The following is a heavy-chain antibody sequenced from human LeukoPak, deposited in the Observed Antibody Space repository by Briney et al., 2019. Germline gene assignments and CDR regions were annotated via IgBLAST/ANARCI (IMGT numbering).Heavy chain of an antibody. J-gene: IGHJ4*02. CDR2: INPNSGGT. CDR3: ARSIQTRDGYNYIDY. D-gene: IGHD5-24*01. Sequence: ASVKVSCKASGYTFTGYYIHWVRQAPGQGLEWMGWINPNSGGTNYAQNFQGRVTMTRDTSISTAYMELNRLRSDDTAVYYCARSIQTRDGYNYIDYWGQGTLVTVSS. CDR1: GYTFTGYY. V-gene: IGHV1-2*02.